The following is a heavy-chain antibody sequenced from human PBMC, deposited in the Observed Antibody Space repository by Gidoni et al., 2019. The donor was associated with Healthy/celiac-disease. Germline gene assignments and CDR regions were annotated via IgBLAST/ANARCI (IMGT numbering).Heavy chain of an antibody. CDR1: GGSFSGYY. V-gene: IGHV4-34*01. J-gene: IGHJ4*02. D-gene: IGHD3-10*01. CDR2: INHSGST. CDR3: ARGNGYYGSGSCNY. Sequence: QVQLQQRGEGLLKPSETLSPTCAVYGGSFSGYYWRWIRQPPGKGLGWIGEINHSGSTNYNPSLKSRVTISVDTAKSQFSLNLSSVTAADTAVYYGARGNGYYGSGSCNYWGQGTLVTVSS.